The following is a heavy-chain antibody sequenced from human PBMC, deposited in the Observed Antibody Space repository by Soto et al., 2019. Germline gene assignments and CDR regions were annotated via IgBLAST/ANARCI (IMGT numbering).Heavy chain of an antibody. CDR3: ARNLRYFDWLSSGNWFDP. CDR1: GGTFSSYA. CDR2: IIPIFGTA. V-gene: IGHV1-69*01. D-gene: IGHD3-9*01. Sequence: VSCKASGGTFSSYAISWVRQAPGQGLEWMGGIIPIFGTANYAQKFQGRVTITADESTSTAYMELSSLRSEDTAVYYCARNLRYFDWLSSGNWFDPWGQGTLVTAPQ. J-gene: IGHJ5*02.